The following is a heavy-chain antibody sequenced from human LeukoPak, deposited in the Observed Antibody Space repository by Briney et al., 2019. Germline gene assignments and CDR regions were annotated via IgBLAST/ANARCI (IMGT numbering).Heavy chain of an antibody. J-gene: IGHJ4*02. CDR2: SSSYT. D-gene: IGHD6-13*01. Sequence: SSSSYTNYADSVKGRFTISRDNAKNSLYLQMNSLSAEDTAVYYCARDGYSSSWYWFDYWGQGTLVTVSS. V-gene: IGHV3-11*06. CDR3: ARDGYSSSWYWFDY.